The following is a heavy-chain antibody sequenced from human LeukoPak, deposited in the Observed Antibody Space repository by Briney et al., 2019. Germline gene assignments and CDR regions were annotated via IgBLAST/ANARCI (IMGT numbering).Heavy chain of an antibody. J-gene: IGHJ4*02. V-gene: IGHV3-7*01. CDR1: GFIFSTYW. D-gene: IGHD3-3*01. CDR2: INEDGSEK. Sequence: GGSLRLSCTASGFIFSTYWMSWVRQAPGKGLEWVANINEDGSEKYYVDSVKGRFTISRDNAKDSLYLQMNTLRPEDTAVYYCARERQNKDFWSGGDYWGQGTLVTVSS. CDR3: ARERQNKDFWSGGDY.